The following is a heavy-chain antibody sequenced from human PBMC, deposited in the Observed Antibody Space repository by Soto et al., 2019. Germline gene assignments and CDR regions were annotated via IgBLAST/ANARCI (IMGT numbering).Heavy chain of an antibody. J-gene: IGHJ6*02. CDR1: GYTFTGYY. CDR2: INPNNGNT. Sequence: ASVKVSCKASGYTFTGYYMHWVRQAPGQGLEWMGWINPNNGNTKYAQKFQGRVTMTRDTSASTAYMELSSLRSEDTAVYYCAKIFGVVMEAYGMDVWGQGTTVTVSS. V-gene: IGHV1-2*02. CDR3: AKIFGVVMEAYGMDV. D-gene: IGHD3-3*01.